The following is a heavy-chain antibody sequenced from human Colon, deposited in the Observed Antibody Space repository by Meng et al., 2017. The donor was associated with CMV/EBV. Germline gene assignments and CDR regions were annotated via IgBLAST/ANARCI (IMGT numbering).Heavy chain of an antibody. V-gene: IGHV1-46*01. CDR2: INPSGGST. CDR3: ARDVVPAARAHSGYGMDV. J-gene: IGHJ6*02. Sequence: FTRFYLPWVRQAPGQGLEWMGIINPSGGSTSYAQKFQGRVTMTRDTSTSTVYMELSSLRSEDTAVYYCARDVVPAARAHSGYGMDVWGQGTTVTVSS. D-gene: IGHD2-2*01. CDR1: FTRFY.